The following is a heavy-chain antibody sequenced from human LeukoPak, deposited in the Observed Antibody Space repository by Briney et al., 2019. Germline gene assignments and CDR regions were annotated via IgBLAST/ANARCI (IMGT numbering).Heavy chain of an antibody. CDR1: GGTFSSYA. D-gene: IGHD3/OR15-3a*01. CDR3: ALRELGWLSYY. V-gene: IGHV1-69*01. J-gene: IGHJ4*02. Sequence: ASVQVSCKASGGTFSSYAISWVRQAPGQGLEWMGGIIPIFGTANYAQKFQGRVTITADESTSTAYMELSSLRSEDTAVYYCALRELGWLSYYWGQGTLVTVSS. CDR2: IIPIFGTA.